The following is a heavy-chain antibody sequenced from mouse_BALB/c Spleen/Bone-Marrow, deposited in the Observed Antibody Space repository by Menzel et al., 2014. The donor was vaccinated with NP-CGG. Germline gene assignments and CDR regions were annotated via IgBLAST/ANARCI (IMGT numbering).Heavy chain of an antibody. D-gene: IGHD2-13*01. CDR3: TTSSGLLRFAY. CDR2: IRLKSNNYAT. J-gene: IGHJ3*01. CDR1: GFTFSNYW. V-gene: IGHV6-6*02. Sequence: DVKLVESGGGLVQPGGSMKLSCVASGFTFSNYWMNWVRQSPERGLEWVAEIRLKSNNYATHYAESVKGRFTISRDDSKSSVYLQMNNLRAEDTGIYYCTTSSGLLRFAYWGQGTLVTVSA.